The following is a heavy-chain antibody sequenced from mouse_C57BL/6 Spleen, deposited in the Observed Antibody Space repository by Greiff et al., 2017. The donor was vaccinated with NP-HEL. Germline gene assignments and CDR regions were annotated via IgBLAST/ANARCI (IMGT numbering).Heavy chain of an antibody. CDR3: AKNYYGSSGAMDY. V-gene: IGHV1-81*01. CDR2: IYPRSGNT. J-gene: IGHJ4*01. Sequence: VMLVESGAELARPGASVKLSCKASGYTFTSYGISWVKQRTGQGLEWIGEIYPRSGNTYYNEKFKGKATLTADKSSSTAYMELRSLTSEDSAVYFCAKNYYGSSGAMDYWGQGTSVTVSS. D-gene: IGHD1-1*01. CDR1: GYTFTSYG.